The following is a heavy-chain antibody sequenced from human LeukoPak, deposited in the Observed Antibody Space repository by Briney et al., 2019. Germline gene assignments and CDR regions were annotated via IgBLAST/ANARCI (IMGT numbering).Heavy chain of an antibody. J-gene: IGHJ4*02. V-gene: IGHV3-21*01. CDR1: GFTFSSYS. D-gene: IGHD6-13*01. CDR3: ARDPGIASEGTVGYFDS. CDR2: ISSSSSYI. Sequence: GGSLRLSCAASGFTFSSYSMNWVRQAPGKGLEWVSSISSSSSYIYCADSVKGRFTISRDNAKKSLYLQMNSLRVEDTAVYYCARDPGIASEGTVGYFDSWGQGTLVTVSS.